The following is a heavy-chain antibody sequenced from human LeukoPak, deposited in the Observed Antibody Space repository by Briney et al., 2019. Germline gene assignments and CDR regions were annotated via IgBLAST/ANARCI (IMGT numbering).Heavy chain of an antibody. J-gene: IGHJ4*02. D-gene: IGHD1-26*01. V-gene: IGHV1-8*01. CDR1: GYTFTSYD. Sequence: ASVKVSCKDSGYTFTSYDIVWVRQATGQGLEWMGWMNPNSGVTGYAQKFQGRVSMTRDTSISTAYMELSSLRSEDTAVYFCARGPIYPKSGDYPNYYLDYWGQGTLVTVSS. CDR3: ARGPIYPKSGDYPNYYLDY. CDR2: MNPNSGVT.